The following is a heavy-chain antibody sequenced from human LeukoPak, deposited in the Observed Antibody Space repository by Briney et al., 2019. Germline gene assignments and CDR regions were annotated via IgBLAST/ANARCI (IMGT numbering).Heavy chain of an antibody. CDR2: IASDTTYM. CDR1: GFTFSTYT. V-gene: IGHV3-21*06. J-gene: IGHJ4*02. D-gene: IGHD3-22*01. CDR3: ARDYYDSSASATFDY. Sequence: GGSLRLSCEASGFTFSTYTVNWVRQAPGEGLEWVSSIASDTTYMKYADSVKGRFSVSRDNAKNSVFLEMKSLRADDTAVYFCARDYYDSSASATFDYWGRGTLVTVSS.